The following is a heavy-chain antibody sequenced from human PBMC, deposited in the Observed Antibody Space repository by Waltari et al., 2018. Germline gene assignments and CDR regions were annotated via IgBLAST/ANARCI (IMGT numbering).Heavy chain of an antibody. CDR2: INQDGSDK. J-gene: IGHJ5*02. CDR3: AREGITLGAFDP. D-gene: IGHD1-20*01. CDR1: GFTFSTYW. V-gene: IGHV3-7*03. Sequence: EAQLVESGGDLVQRGGSLRLSCAASGFTFSTYWMIWVRQSPGKGLEWVANINQDGSDKFYMDSVKGRFTISRDNAKNSLFLEMNSLRGDDTAVYFCAREGITLGAFDPWGQGTLVTVSS.